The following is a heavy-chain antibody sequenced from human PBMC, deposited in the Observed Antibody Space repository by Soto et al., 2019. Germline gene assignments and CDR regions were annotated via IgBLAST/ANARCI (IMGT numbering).Heavy chain of an antibody. CDR2: ISSSSSTI. D-gene: IGHD3-22*01. CDR3: ARGAYYYDRSGLSY. Sequence: EVQLVESGGGLVQPGGSLRLSCAASGFTFSSYSMNWVRQAPGKGLEWVSYISSSSSTIYYADSVKGRVTISRDNAKNSLDLQMNSLRAEDTAVYYCARGAYYYDRSGLSYWGQGTLVTVSS. CDR1: GFTFSSYS. V-gene: IGHV3-48*01. J-gene: IGHJ4*02.